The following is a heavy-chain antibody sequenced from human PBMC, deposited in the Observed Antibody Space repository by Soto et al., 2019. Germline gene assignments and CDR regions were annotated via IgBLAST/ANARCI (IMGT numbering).Heavy chain of an antibody. CDR1: GFSFSGSA. V-gene: IGHV3-73*01. J-gene: IGHJ4*02. D-gene: IGHD3-16*02. CDR2: IRSKANNYAT. CDR3: AKDLHLGELSLLDFDY. Sequence: PGGSLRLSCAASGFSFSGSAMHWVRQVSVKGLEWVGQIRSKANNYATAYAASVKGRSTISRDDSKNTVYLQMNSLKAEDTAVYYCAKDLHLGELSLLDFDYWGQGTLVTVSS.